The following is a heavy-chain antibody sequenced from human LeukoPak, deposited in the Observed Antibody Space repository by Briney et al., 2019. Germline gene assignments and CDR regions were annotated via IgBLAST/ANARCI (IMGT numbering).Heavy chain of an antibody. V-gene: IGHV3-21*01. CDR2: ISSSSSYI. D-gene: IGHD6-19*01. CDR3: ARVRGPSSGWYFDY. Sequence: GGSLRLSCAASGFTFSSYSMNWVRQAPGKGLEWVSSISSSSSYIYYADSVKGRFTISRDNAKNSLYLQMSSLRAEDTAVYYCARVRGPSSGWYFDYWGQGTLVTVSS. J-gene: IGHJ4*02. CDR1: GFTFSSYS.